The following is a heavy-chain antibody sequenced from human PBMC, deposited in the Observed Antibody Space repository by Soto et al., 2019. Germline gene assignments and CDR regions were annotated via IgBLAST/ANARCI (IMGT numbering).Heavy chain of an antibody. V-gene: IGHV1-69*01. CDR1: GGTFSSYA. CDR2: IIPIFGTA. D-gene: IGHD6-13*01. CDR3: ARERGRLGSPGWFDP. J-gene: IGHJ5*02. Sequence: VQLVQSGAEVKKPGSSVKVSCKASGGTFSSYAISWVRQAPGQGLEWMGGIIPIFGTANYAQKFQGTVRITADESTSTAYMELSSLRAEDTDVYYCARERGRLGSPGWFDPWGKGTLVTVSS.